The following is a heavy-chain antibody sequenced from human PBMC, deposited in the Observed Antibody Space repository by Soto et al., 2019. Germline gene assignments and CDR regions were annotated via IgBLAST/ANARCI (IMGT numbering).Heavy chain of an antibody. CDR2: IIPIFGTA. CDR1: GGTFSSYA. J-gene: IGHJ6*02. V-gene: IGHV1-69*06. Sequence: QVQLVQSGAEVKKPGSSVKVSCKASGGTFSSYAISWVRQAPGQGLEWMGGIIPIFGTANYAQKFQGRVTITADKSTSTDYMELSSLISEDTAVYYCASLDEGDTAMVMGYYYYGMDVWGQGTTVTVSS. CDR3: ASLDEGDTAMVMGYYYYGMDV. D-gene: IGHD5-18*01.